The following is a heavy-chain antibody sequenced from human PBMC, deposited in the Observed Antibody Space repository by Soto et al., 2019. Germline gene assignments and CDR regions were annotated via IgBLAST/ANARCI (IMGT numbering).Heavy chain of an antibody. J-gene: IGHJ4*02. CDR3: ARQGSGFDRYSDS. CDR1: GGSINHNYFY. CDR2: VSYSGGT. Sequence: QLHLQESGPGLVKPSETLSLTCTVSGGSINHNYFYGGWLRHPPGKGLEWIGIVSYSGGTYYNPSLRRRVTMSVDTSKNQFSLELRFVTAADTAVYFCARQGSGFDRYSDSWGPGTLVTVSS. D-gene: IGHD3-22*01. V-gene: IGHV4-39*01.